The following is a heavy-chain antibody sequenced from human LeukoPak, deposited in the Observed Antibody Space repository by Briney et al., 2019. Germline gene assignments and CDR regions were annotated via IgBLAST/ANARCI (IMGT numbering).Heavy chain of an antibody. J-gene: IGHJ4*02. Sequence: PSETLSLTCTVSGGSISSYYWSWIRQPAGKGLEWIGRIYTSGSTNYNPSLKSRVTMSVDTSKNQFSLKLSSVTAADTAVYYCARGNERGITMVRGAYYFDYWGQGTLVTVSS. V-gene: IGHV4-4*07. D-gene: IGHD3-10*01. CDR3: ARGNERGITMVRGAYYFDY. CDR1: GGSISSYY. CDR2: IYTSGST.